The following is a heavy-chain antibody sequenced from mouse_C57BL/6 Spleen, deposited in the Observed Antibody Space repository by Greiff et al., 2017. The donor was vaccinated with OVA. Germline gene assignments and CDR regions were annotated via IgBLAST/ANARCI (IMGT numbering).Heavy chain of an antibody. D-gene: IGHD1-1*01. CDR1: GYSFTGYY. CDR3: ANYYGSSYGNAMDY. Sequence: DVQLQESGPELVKPGASVKISCKASGYSFTGYYMNWVKQSPEKSLEWIGEFNPSTGGTTYNQKFKAKATLTVDKSSSTAYMQLKSLTAEDSAVYYCANYYGSSYGNAMDYWGQGTSVTVSS. V-gene: IGHV1-42*01. J-gene: IGHJ4*01. CDR2: FNPSTGGT.